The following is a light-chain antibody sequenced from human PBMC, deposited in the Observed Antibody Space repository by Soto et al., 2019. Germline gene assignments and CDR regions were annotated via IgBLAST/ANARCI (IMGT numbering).Light chain of an antibody. Sequence: DIQMTQSPSTLSTSVGDRFTITCRASQNIHDWLAWYQQKPGKAPKLLVYDASSLESGVPSRFSATRFGTEFTLTISSLQPDDVATYYCQQYSDYWTFGQGTKVDIK. V-gene: IGKV1-5*01. J-gene: IGKJ1*01. CDR3: QQYSDYWT. CDR2: DAS. CDR1: QNIHDW.